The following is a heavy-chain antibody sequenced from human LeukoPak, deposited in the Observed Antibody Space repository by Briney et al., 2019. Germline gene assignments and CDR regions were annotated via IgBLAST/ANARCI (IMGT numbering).Heavy chain of an antibody. CDR3: ARGGRYYYDSSGYYPDY. J-gene: IGHJ4*02. D-gene: IGHD3-22*01. CDR1: GFTFSSYA. V-gene: IGHV3-23*01. CDR2: MSGSGGST. Sequence: PGGSLRLSCAASGFTFSSYAMSWVRQAPGKELEWVSGMSGSGGSTYYADSVKGRFTISRDNSKNTLYLQMNSLRAEDTAVYYCARGGRYYYDSSGYYPDYWGQGTLVTVSS.